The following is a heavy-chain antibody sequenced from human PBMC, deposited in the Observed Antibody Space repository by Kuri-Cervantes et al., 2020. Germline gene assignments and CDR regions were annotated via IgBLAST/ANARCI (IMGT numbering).Heavy chain of an antibody. CDR2: IYYSGST. CDR3: ARGGYGGYYFDY. D-gene: IGHD4-23*01. J-gene: IGHJ4*02. V-gene: IGHV4-59*01. CDR1: GGSISSYY. Sequence: GSLRLSCTVSGGSISSYYWSWIRQPPGKGLEWIGYIYYSGSTNYNPSLKSRVTISVDTSKNQFSLKLSSVTAADTAVYYCARGGYGGYYFDYWGQGTLVTVSS.